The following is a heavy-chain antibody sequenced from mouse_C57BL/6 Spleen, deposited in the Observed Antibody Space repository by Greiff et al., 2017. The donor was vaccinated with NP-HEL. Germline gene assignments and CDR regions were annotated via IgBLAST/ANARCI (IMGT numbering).Heavy chain of an antibody. J-gene: IGHJ4*01. Sequence: QVQLQQSGAELARPGASVKLSCKASGYTFTSYGISWVKQRTGQGLEWIGEIYPRSGNTYHNEKFKGKATLTADKSSSTAYMELRSLTSEDSAVYFCARCYYGSSYVEGYYAMDYWGQGTSVTVSS. CDR3: ARCYYGSSYVEGYYAMDY. D-gene: IGHD1-1*01. V-gene: IGHV1-81*01. CDR1: GYTFTSYG. CDR2: IYPRSGNT.